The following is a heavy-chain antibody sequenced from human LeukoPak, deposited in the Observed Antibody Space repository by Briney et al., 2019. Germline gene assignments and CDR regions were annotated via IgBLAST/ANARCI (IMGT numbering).Heavy chain of an antibody. Sequence: GGSLRLSCAASGFTFSTYAMSWDRQAPGKGLEWVSTISGSGAGTYYADSVKGRFTISRDNSKNTLYLQMNSLRAEDTAVYYCAKEQNSKGSFDYWGQGTLVTVSS. V-gene: IGHV3-23*01. CDR1: GFTFSTYA. CDR3: AKEQNSKGSFDY. J-gene: IGHJ4*02. CDR2: ISGSGAGT. D-gene: IGHD4-23*01.